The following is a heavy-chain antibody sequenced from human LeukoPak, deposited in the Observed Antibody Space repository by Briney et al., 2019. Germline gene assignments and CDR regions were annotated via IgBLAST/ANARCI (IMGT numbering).Heavy chain of an antibody. CDR3: ARGGLYDSSGYYPFDY. CDR2: INPNSGGT. CDR1: GYTFTGYY. Sequence: ASVKVSCKASGYTFTGYYMHWVRQAPGQGLEWMGWINPNSGGTNYAQKFQGRVTMTRDTSISTAYMELSRLRSDDTAVYYCARGGLYDSSGYYPFDYWGQGALVTVSS. J-gene: IGHJ4*02. D-gene: IGHD3-22*01. V-gene: IGHV1-2*02.